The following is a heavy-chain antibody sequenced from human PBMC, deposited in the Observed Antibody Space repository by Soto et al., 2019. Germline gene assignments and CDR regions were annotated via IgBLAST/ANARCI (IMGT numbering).Heavy chain of an antibody. V-gene: IGHV1-69*01. CDR3: ARDLRAAGRPGMDL. CDR1: GGTFSSYA. CDR2: IIPIFGTA. D-gene: IGHD6-13*01. J-gene: IGHJ6*02. Sequence: QVQLVQSGAEVKKPGSSVKVSCKASGGTFSSYAISWVRQAPGQGLEWMGGIIPIFGTANYAQNFQGRVTITADESTSTAYMELSSLRSEDKAVYYCARDLRAAGRPGMDLWGQGTTVTVSS.